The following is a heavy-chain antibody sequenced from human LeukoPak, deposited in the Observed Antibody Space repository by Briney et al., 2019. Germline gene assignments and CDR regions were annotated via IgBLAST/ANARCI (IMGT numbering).Heavy chain of an antibody. CDR1: GGSFSGYY. D-gene: IGHD1-26*01. V-gene: IGHV4-34*01. CDR2: INHSGST. CDR3: ARVKVVGAPDY. J-gene: IGHJ4*02. Sequence: KPSETLSLTCAVYGGSFSGYYWSWIRQPPGKGLEWIGEINHSGSTNYNPSLKSRVTISVDTSKNQFSLKLSSVTAADTAVYYCARVKVVGAPDYWGQGTLVTVSS.